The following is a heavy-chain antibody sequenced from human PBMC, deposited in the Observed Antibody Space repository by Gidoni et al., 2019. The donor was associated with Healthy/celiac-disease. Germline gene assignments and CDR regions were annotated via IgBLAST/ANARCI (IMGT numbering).Heavy chain of an antibody. CDR2: INAGNGNT. V-gene: IGHV1-3*01. J-gene: IGHJ4*02. CDR3: AREFYDILTGYSYYFDY. CDR1: GYTFTSYA. Sequence: QVQLVQSGAEVKKPGASVTVSCKASGYTFTSYAMHWVRHAPGQRLEWMGWINAGNGNTKYSQKFQGRVTITRDTSASTSYMELSSLRSEDTAVYYCAREFYDILTGYSYYFDYWGQGTLVTVSS. D-gene: IGHD3-9*01.